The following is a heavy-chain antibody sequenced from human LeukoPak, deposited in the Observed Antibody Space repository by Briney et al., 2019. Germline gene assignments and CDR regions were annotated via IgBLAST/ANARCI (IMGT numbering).Heavy chain of an antibody. J-gene: IGHJ4*02. CDR3: ARVQPGYAYYFDY. CDR1: VGSIISYY. V-gene: IGHV4-59*01. CDR2: IYYSGST. D-gene: IGHD5-18*01. Sequence: SETLSLTGTVSVGSIISYYGSGIGSPPGRGLEGIGYIYYSGSTNYNPSLKSRVTISVDTSKNQFSLKLSSVTAADTAVYYCARVQPGYAYYFDYWGQGTLVTVSS.